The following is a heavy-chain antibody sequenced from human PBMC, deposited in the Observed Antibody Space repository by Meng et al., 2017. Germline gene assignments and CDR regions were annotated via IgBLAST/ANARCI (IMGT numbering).Heavy chain of an antibody. V-gene: IGHV4-34*01. D-gene: IGHD1-26*01. CDR3: ARGSYGYFDY. J-gene: IGHJ4*02. Sequence: GSLRLSCAVSGGSFSGYCWSWIRQPPGKGLEWIGEINHSGSTNYNPSLKSRVTISVDTCNNQFSLKLSSVTAADTAVSYCARGSYGYFDYWGQGTLVTVSS. CDR1: GGSFSGYC. CDR2: INHSGST.